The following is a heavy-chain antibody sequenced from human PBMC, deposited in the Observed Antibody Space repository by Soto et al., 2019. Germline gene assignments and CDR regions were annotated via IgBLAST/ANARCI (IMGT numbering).Heavy chain of an antibody. D-gene: IGHD5-18*01. V-gene: IGHV5-51*01. Sequence: PGESLKISCNGSGYSFTSYWIGWVRQMPGKGLEWMGIIYPGDSDTRYSPSFQGQVTISADKSISTAYLQWSSLKASDTAMYYCARQARQLYYYYGMDVWGQGTTVNVSS. J-gene: IGHJ6*02. CDR1: GYSFTSYW. CDR3: ARQARQLYYYYGMDV. CDR2: IYPGDSDT.